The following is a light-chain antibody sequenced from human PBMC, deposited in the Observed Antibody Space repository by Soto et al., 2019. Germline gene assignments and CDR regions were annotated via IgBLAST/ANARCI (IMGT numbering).Light chain of an antibody. Sequence: QSALTQPASVSGSPGQSITISCTGTSSDVGAYDFVSWYQQHPDKAPKLMIYEVSNRPSGVSNRFSGSKSVNTATLTISGLQAEDEADYYCSSYTSSSTRVFGNGTKVTV. CDR1: SSDVGAYDF. CDR2: EVS. CDR3: SSYTSSSTRV. V-gene: IGLV2-14*03. J-gene: IGLJ1*01.